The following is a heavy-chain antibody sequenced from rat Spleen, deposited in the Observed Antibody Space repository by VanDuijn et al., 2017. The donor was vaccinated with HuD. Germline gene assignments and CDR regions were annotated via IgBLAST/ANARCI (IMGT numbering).Heavy chain of an antibody. CDR2: ISYDGSST. D-gene: IGHD1-2*01. CDR3: ARQSYSSYIYWYFDF. CDR1: GFTFSDYY. V-gene: IGHV5-29*01. Sequence: EVQLVESDGGLVQPGRSLKLSCAASGFTFSDYYMAWVRQAPTKGLEWVATISYDGSSTYYRDSVKGRFTISRDNAKSTLYLQMDSLRSGETATYYWARQSYSSYIYWYFDFWGPGTMVTVSS. J-gene: IGHJ1*01.